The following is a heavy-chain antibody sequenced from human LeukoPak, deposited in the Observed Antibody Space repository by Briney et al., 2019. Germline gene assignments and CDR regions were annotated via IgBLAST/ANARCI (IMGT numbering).Heavy chain of an antibody. CDR3: ARPTEPLDKGDAFEI. CDR2: INPNSGVT. J-gene: IGHJ3*02. CDR1: GHTFTGHY. V-gene: IGHV1-2*02. Sequence: ASVKVSCKASGHTFTGHYIHWVREAPGQGLEWMGWINPNSGVTNYAQKFQDRVTMTRDTSISTAYMNLGRLTSDDTAVYYCARPTEPLDKGDAFEIWGQGTMVTVSS.